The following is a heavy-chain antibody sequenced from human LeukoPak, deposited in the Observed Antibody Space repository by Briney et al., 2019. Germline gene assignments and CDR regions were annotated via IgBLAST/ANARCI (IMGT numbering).Heavy chain of an antibody. CDR1: SGSINTSNYY. V-gene: IGHV4-39*07. CDR3: ARDRGVLYYDIEGAFDI. D-gene: IGHD3-9*01. Sequence: PSETLSLTCTVSSGSINTSNYYWGWIRQPPGKGLEWIGNIFYRGGTYYSPSLKSRVTISLDTSRNQFSLKLSSVTAADTAVYYCARDRGVLYYDIEGAFDIWGQGTMVTVSS. J-gene: IGHJ3*02. CDR2: IFYRGGT.